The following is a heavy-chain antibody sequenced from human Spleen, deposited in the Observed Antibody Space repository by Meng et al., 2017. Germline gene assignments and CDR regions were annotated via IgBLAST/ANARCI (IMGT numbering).Heavy chain of an antibody. CDR3: TKNDFHCLGY. Sequence: VQLVQSGAEVKKPGASVKVSCKPSGYNCPDYWLHWVRRAPGQGLEWMGRIDPKSGDTHYAQRFQGRVTMTGDTSISTAYMELSGLRSDDTAVYYCTKNDFHCLGYWGQGTLVTVSS. CDR2: IDPKSGDT. CDR1: GYNCPDYW. D-gene: IGHD3-3*01. J-gene: IGHJ4*02. V-gene: IGHV1-2*06.